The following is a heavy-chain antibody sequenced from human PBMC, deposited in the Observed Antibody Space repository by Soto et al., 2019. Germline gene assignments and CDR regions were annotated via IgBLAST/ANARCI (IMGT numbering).Heavy chain of an antibody. D-gene: IGHD3-10*01. CDR2: IIPIFGTA. V-gene: IGHV1-69*13. J-gene: IGHJ6*02. CDR1: GGTFSSYA. Sequence: ASVKVSCKASGGTFSSYAISWVRQAPGQGLEWMGGIIPIFGTANYAQKFQGRVTITADESTGTAYMELSSLRSEDTAVYYCARVGGFEFSGEDGPDYYYYGMDVWGQGTTVTVSS. CDR3: ARVGGFEFSGEDGPDYYYYGMDV.